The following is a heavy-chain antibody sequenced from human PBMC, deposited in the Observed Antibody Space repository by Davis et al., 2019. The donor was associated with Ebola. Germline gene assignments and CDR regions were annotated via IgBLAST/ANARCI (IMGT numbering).Heavy chain of an antibody. CDR3: ARDLNPDYYDSSGPRGFDY. CDR1: GYTFTSYA. CDR2: INTNTGNP. D-gene: IGHD3-22*01. Sequence: ASVKVSCKASGYTFTSYAMNWVRQAPGQGLEWMGWINTNTGNPTYAQGFTGRFVFSLDTSVSTAYLQISSLKAEDTAVYYCARDLNPDYYDSSGPRGFDYWGQGTLVTVSS. V-gene: IGHV7-4-1*02. J-gene: IGHJ4*02.